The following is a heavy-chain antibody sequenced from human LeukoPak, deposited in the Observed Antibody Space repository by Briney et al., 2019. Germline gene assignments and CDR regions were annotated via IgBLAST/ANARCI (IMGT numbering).Heavy chain of an antibody. V-gene: IGHV3-30*04. D-gene: IGHD2-21*02. J-gene: IGHJ4*02. CDR1: GFTFSSYA. Sequence: GGSLRLSCAASGFTFSSYAVHWVRQAPGKGLEWVAVISYDGSNKYYADSVKGRFTISRDNSKNTLYLQMNSLRAEDTAVYYCARDRYVVVTAIYGYWGQGTLVTVSS. CDR3: ARDRYVVVTAIYGY. CDR2: ISYDGSNK.